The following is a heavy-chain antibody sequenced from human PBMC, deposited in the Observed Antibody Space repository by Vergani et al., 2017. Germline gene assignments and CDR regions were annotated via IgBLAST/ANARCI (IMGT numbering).Heavy chain of an antibody. J-gene: IGHJ5*02. V-gene: IGHV3-9*02. Sequence: EVQLEESGGGLVLPGRSLRLSCVASGFTSAGYAMHWVRHAPGKGLEWVSGLSWNSNSIGYADSVQGRFTIYRDNDKNSLYLQMNSLGADDTALYYCAKDLGTSSGGGWFDPWGQGTLVTVSS. D-gene: IGHD6-6*01. CDR1: GFTSAGYA. CDR2: LSWNSNSI. CDR3: AKDLGTSSGGGWFDP.